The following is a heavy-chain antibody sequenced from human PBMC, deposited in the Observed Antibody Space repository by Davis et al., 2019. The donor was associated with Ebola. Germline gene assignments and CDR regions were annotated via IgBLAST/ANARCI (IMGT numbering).Heavy chain of an antibody. J-gene: IGHJ5*02. V-gene: IGHV3-7*01. CDR3: ARDPLYGSGSTFDP. D-gene: IGHD3-10*01. CDR2: IKQDGSEK. CDR1: GFTFSSYW. Sequence: PGGSLRLSCAASGFTFSSYWMSWVRQAPGKGLEWVANIKQDGSEKYYVDSVKGRFTISRDNAKNSLYLQMNSLRAEDTAVYYCARDPLYGSGSTFDPWGQGTLVTVSS.